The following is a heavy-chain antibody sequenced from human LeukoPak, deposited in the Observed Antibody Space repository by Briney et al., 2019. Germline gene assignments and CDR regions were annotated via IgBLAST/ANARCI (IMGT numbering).Heavy chain of an antibody. CDR2: FYYSGST. J-gene: IGHJ4*02. V-gene: IGHV4-59*01. CDR1: GGSISSYY. Sequence: SETLSLTCTVSGGSISSYYWSWIRQPPGKGLEWIGYFYYSGSTNYTPSLKSRVTISVDTSKNQFSLKLSSVTAADTAVYYCARRYCSGGSCSYFDYWGQGTLVTVSS. CDR3: ARRYCSGGSCSYFDY. D-gene: IGHD2-15*01.